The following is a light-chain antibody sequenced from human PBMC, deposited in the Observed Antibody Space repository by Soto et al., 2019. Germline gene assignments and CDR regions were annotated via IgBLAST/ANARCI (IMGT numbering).Light chain of an antibody. CDR2: DVN. CDR1: ISDIGGYNF. J-gene: IGLJ2*01. V-gene: IGLV2-14*01. CDR3: ASYTRTTTLV. Sequence: QSVLTQPASVSGSPGQSITISCTGTISDIGGYNFISWYQHHPGKAPKLVIYDVNNRPSGISYRFSGSKSGNTASLTISGLQAEDGADYYCASYTRTTTLVFGGGTKLTVL.